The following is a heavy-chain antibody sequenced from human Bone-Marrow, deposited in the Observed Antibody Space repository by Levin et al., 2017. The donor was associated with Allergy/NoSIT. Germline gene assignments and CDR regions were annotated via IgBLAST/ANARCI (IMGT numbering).Heavy chain of an antibody. CDR2: IFWDDDK. Sequence: ESGPTLVKPSQTLTLTCTFSGFSLTTSGVGVGWIRQPPGKALEWLALIFWDDDKRINSTLRTRLTITKDSSKNQVVLTLTNMDPVDTGTYFCAQSFIVGASFDHWGPGTLVTVSS. J-gene: IGHJ4*02. V-gene: IGHV2-5*02. D-gene: IGHD1-26*01. CDR1: GFSLTTSGVG. CDR3: AQSFIVGASFDH.